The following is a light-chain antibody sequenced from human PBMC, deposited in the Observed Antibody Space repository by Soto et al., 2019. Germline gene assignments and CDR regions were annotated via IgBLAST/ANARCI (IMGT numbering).Light chain of an antibody. CDR2: DAS. CDR3: QQRSNWPSYT. V-gene: IGKV3-11*01. J-gene: IGKJ2*01. Sequence: EIVLTQSPATLSLSPGERATLSCRASQSVSSYLAWYQQKPGQAPRLLIYDASNRATGIPARFSASGSGTDFTLTINSLEPEDFAVYYCQQRSNWPSYTVGQGTKLEIK. CDR1: QSVSSY.